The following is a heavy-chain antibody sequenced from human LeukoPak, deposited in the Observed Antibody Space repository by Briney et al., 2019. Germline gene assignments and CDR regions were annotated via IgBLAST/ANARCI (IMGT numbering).Heavy chain of an antibody. CDR1: GFTFRSYS. J-gene: IGHJ3*02. V-gene: IGHV3-48*01. CDR3: ARDRHLGYCSSTSCPHDAFDI. CDR2: ISSSSSTI. Sequence: PGGSLRLSCAASGFTFRSYSMNWVRQAPGKGLEGVSYISSSSSTIYYADSVKGRFTISRDNAKNSLYLQMNSLRAEDTAVYYCARDRHLGYCSSTSCPHDAFDIGGQGTMVTVSS. D-gene: IGHD2-2*01.